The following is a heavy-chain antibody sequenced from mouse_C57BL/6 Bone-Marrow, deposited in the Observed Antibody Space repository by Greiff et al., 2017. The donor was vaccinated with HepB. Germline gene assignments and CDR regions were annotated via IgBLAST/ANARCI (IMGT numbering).Heavy chain of an antibody. CDR3: ARSYGSSYGGFFDY. CDR2: IYPGDGDT. V-gene: IGHV1-82*01. Sequence: QVQLQQSGPELVKPGASVKISCKASGYAFSSSWMNWVKQRPGKGLEWIGRIYPGDGDTNYNGKFKGKAKLTADKSSSTAYMQLSSLTSEDSAVYFCARSYGSSYGGFFDYWGQGTTLTVSS. CDR1: GYAFSSSW. J-gene: IGHJ2*01. D-gene: IGHD1-1*01.